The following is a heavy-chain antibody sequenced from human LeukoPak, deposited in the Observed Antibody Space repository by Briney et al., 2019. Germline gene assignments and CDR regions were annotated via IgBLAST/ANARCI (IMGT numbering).Heavy chain of an antibody. J-gene: IGHJ3*02. CDR3: ARQPGGTAAFDI. D-gene: IGHD1-14*01. Sequence: SETLSLTCTVSGGSINLYYWSWVRQPPGKGLEWIGYISYTGGETNYNPSLKRGLTISGDTSKNQFSLMLTSVTAADTAVYYCARQPGGTAAFDIWAQGTMVTVSS. CDR2: ISYTGGET. V-gene: IGHV4-59*08. CDR1: GGSINLYY.